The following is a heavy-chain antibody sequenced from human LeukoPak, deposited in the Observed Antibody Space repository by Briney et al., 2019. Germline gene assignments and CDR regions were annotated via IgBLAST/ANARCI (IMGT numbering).Heavy chain of an antibody. CDR1: GFTFSSYA. J-gene: IGHJ4*02. V-gene: IGHV3-43*02. Sequence: PGGSLRLSCAVSGFTFSSYAMNWVRQAPGKGLEWVSLISGDGVSTFYADSVKGRFSISRDNSKNSLYLEMNSLRTEDAAMYYCAKESGKFDYWGQGTLVAVSS. CDR2: ISGDGVST. CDR3: AKESGKFDY.